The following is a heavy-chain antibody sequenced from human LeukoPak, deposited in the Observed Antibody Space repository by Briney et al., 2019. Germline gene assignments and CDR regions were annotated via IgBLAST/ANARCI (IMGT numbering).Heavy chain of an antibody. D-gene: IGHD2-15*01. V-gene: IGHV4-4*02. CDR2: IYHRGST. J-gene: IGHJ4*02. CDR1: GGSISSSNW. CDR3: ARDLVCSGGSCYEGDY. Sequence: SETLSLTCAVSGGSISSSNWWCWVRQPPGKGLEWIGEIYHRGSTNYNPSLKSRDTISVDKSKNQFSLKLSAVTAADTAVYYCARDLVCSGGSCYEGDYWGQGTLVTVSS.